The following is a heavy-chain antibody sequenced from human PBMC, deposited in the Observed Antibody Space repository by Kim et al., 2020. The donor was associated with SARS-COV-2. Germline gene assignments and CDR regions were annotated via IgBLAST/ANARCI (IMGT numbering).Heavy chain of an antibody. CDR1: GFTFSSYA. J-gene: IGHJ3*02. V-gene: IGHV3-64D*06. D-gene: IGHD3-9*01. CDR2: LSSNGGST. Sequence: GGSLRLSFSASGFTFSSYAMYWVRQAPGKGLEYVSALSSNGGSTYYADSVKGRFTISRDNSKNTLYLQMSSLRAEDTAVYYCVKDLYYDILTGHRGAFDIWGQGTMVTVSS. CDR3: VKDLYYDILTGHRGAFDI.